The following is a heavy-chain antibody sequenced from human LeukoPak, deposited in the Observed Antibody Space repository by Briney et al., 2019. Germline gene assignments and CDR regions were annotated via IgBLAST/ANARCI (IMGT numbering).Heavy chain of an antibody. CDR2: IYHSGST. D-gene: IGHD3-22*01. J-gene: IGHJ4*02. CDR1: GGSISSSNW. CDR3: ARSFYDSANFDY. Sequence: PSGTLSLTCAVSGGSISSSNWWSWVRQPPGKGLEWIGEIYHSGSTNYNPSLKSRVTISVDKSKNQFSLRLSSVTAADTAVYFCARSFYDSANFDYWGQGTLVTVSS. V-gene: IGHV4-4*02.